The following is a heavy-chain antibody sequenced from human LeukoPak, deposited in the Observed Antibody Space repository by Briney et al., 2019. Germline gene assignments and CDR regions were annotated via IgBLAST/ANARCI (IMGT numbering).Heavy chain of an antibody. Sequence: SGTLSLTCAVSGGSISTNTWWSWVRQPPGKGLEWIGQTSHDGNADYTPSLKSRVTISVDKSKNQLCLKLNSVTAADSAVYYCAKHGGRYFDSWGQGTLVTVSS. J-gene: IGHJ4*02. CDR1: GGSISTNTW. CDR2: TSHDGNA. V-gene: IGHV4-4*02. CDR3: AKHGGRYFDS. D-gene: IGHD4-23*01.